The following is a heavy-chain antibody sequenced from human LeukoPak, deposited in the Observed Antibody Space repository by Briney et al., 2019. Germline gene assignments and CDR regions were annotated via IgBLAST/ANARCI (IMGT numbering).Heavy chain of an antibody. CDR2: IHPGDSHT. D-gene: IGHD2-2*01. CDR3: ARQPGMTAKSWYFDL. Sequence: KSGESLKISCEGSGYTFTKYWIGWVRQMPGKGLEWMGIIHPGDSHTWYSPSLQGQVTISADKSISMAYLQWSSLKASDTAMYFCARQPGMTAKSWYFDLWGRGTLVTVSS. V-gene: IGHV5-51*01. CDR1: GYTFTKYW. J-gene: IGHJ2*01.